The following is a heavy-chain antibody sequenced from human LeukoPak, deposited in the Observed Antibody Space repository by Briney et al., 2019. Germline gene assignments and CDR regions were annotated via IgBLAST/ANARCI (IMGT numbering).Heavy chain of an antibody. CDR1: GGSISSSSYY. Sequence: SETLSLTCTVSGGSISSSSYYWSWIRQPPGKGLEWIGYIYYSGSTNYNPSLKSRVTISVDTSKNQFSLKLSSVTAADTAVYYCARTGASSGSPRDAFDIWGQGTMVTVSS. D-gene: IGHD3-22*01. V-gene: IGHV4-61*01. J-gene: IGHJ3*02. CDR3: ARTGASSGSPRDAFDI. CDR2: IYYSGST.